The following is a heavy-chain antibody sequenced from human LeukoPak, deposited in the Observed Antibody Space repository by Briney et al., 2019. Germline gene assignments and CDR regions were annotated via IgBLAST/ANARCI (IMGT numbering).Heavy chain of an antibody. J-gene: IGHJ3*02. CDR3: VRKNRDFNAAFDI. Sequence: PGGSLRLSCAASRFTVSNNYMSWVRQAPGKGLEWVSISYSDSNTNYADSVKGRFTISRDTSQNTLSLQMNSLRVEDTAVYYCVRKNRDFNAAFDIWGQGTVVTVSS. D-gene: IGHD1-14*01. CDR2: SYSDSNT. V-gene: IGHV3-53*01. CDR1: RFTVSNNY.